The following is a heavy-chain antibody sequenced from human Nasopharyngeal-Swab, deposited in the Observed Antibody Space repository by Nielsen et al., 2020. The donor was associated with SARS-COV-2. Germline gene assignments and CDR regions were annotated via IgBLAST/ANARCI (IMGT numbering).Heavy chain of an antibody. J-gene: IGHJ4*02. Sequence: ASVKVSCKASGFTFTTYDINWVRQASGQGPEWMGWMTPKTGYTGYAQKFQGRVTMTWNTSISTAYMDLSSLTSEDTAVYYCARGGPVAFDYWGQRSLVIVSS. CDR3: ARGGPVAFDY. V-gene: IGHV1-8*01. CDR2: MTPKTGYT. CDR1: GFTFTTYD. D-gene: IGHD6-19*01.